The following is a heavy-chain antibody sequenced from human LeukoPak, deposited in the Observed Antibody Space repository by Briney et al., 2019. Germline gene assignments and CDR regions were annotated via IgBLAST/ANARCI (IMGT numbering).Heavy chain of an antibody. CDR3: ARVKGDYRGYYYYGMDV. D-gene: IGHD4-17*01. J-gene: IGHJ6*02. CDR2: IYYSGST. V-gene: IGHV4-59*12. Sequence: SETLSLTCTVSGGSISGYYWSWIRQPPGKGLEWIGYIYYSGSTNYNPSLKSRVTISVDTSKNQFSLKLTSVTAADTAVYYCARVKGDYRGYYYYGMDVWGQGTTVTVSS. CDR1: GGSISGYY.